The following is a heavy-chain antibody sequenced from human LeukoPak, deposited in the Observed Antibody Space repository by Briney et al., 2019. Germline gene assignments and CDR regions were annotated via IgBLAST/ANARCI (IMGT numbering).Heavy chain of an antibody. CDR3: AKDSWQFAPDYYYYMDV. D-gene: IGHD2-15*01. J-gene: IGHJ6*03. CDR2: ISGSGGST. V-gene: IGHV3-23*01. Sequence: PGGSLRLSCAASGFTFSSYEMNWVRQAPGKGLEWVSAISGSGGSTYYADSVKGRFSISRDNSKNTLYLQMNSLRADDTAVYYCAKDSWQFAPDYYYYMDVWGKGTTVTISS. CDR1: GFTFSSYE.